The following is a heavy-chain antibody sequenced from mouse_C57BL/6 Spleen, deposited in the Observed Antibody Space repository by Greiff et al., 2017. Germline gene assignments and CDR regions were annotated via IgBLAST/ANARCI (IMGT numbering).Heavy chain of an antibody. V-gene: IGHV1-55*01. J-gene: IGHJ1*03. CDR2: IYPGSGST. D-gene: IGHD2-1*01. CDR3: AREGYGNEPLWYFDV. Sequence: QVQLQQPGAELVKPGASVKMSCKASGYTFTSYWITWVKQRPGQGLEWIGDIYPGSGSTNYNEKFKSKATLTVDTSSSTAYMQLSSLTSEDSAVYYCAREGYGNEPLWYFDVWGTGTTVTVSS. CDR1: GYTFTSYW.